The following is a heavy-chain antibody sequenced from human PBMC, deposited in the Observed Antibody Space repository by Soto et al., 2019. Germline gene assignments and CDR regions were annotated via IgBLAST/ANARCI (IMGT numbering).Heavy chain of an antibody. CDR1: GYSFTSYW. J-gene: IGHJ6*02. CDR2: IYPGDSDT. CDR3: ARRPYSSGKQGVYYGMDV. Sequence: PGESLKISCKGSGYSFTSYWIGWVRQMPGKGLEWMGIIYPGDSDTRYSPSFQGQVTISADKSISTAYLQWSSLKASDTAMYYCARRPYSSGKQGVYYGMDVWGQGTTVTVSS. D-gene: IGHD6-19*01. V-gene: IGHV5-51*01.